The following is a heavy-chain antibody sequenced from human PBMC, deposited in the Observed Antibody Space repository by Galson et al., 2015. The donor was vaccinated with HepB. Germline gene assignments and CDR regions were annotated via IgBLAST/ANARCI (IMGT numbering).Heavy chain of an antibody. CDR3: VKDQGYDFWSGYYVSYFDY. V-gene: IGHV3-64D*06. Sequence: SLRLSCAASGFTFSSYAMHWVRQAPGKGLEYVSAISSNGGSTYYADSVKGRFTISRDNSKNTLYLQMSSLRAEDTAVYYCVKDQGYDFWSGYYVSYFDYWGQGTLVTVSS. D-gene: IGHD3-3*01. CDR2: ISSNGGST. CDR1: GFTFSSYA. J-gene: IGHJ4*02.